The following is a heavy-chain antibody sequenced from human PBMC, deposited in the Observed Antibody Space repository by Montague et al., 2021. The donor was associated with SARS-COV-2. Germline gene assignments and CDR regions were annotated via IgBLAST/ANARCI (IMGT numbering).Heavy chain of an antibody. J-gene: IGHJ4*02. D-gene: IGHD6-19*01. CDR3: ARDHGSGWFTFDY. CDR2: IYSGGST. CDR1: GFTVSSNY. V-gene: IGHV3-53*04. Sequence: SLRLSCAASGFTVSSNYMSWVRQAPGKGLEWVSVIYSGGSTYYADSVKGRFTISRHNSKNTLYLQINSLRAEDPAVYYCARDHGSGWFTFDYRGQGTLVTVSS.